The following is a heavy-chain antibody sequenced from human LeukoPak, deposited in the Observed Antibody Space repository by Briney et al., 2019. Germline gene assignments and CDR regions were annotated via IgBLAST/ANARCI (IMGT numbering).Heavy chain of an antibody. CDR2: ISYDGSKK. CDR1: GFTFSTFA. CDR3: ARPIYGSGAPPFY. Sequence: GGSLRLSCAASGFTFSTFAMTWVRQAPGKGLEWVAVISYDGSKKYYADSVEGRFTISRDNFTLYLQMNSLRPEDTAAYYCARPIYGSGAPPFYWGQGTLVTVSS. J-gene: IGHJ4*02. D-gene: IGHD3-10*01. V-gene: IGHV3-30-3*01.